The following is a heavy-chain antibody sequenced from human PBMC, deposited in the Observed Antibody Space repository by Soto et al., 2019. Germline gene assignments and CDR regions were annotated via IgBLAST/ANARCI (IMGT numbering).Heavy chain of an antibody. CDR1: GVTFSTYW. V-gene: IGHV3-74*01. D-gene: IGHD1-26*01. Sequence: EVQLVESGGGLVQPGGSLRLSCAASGVTFSTYWIHWVRQVPGKGLVWVSHINTDGTSTRYADSVKGRFTISRDHAQNTVYLQMNSLRAEDTAVYYCAFSGGYPFDYWGQGTLVTVSS. CDR3: AFSGGYPFDY. CDR2: INTDGTST. J-gene: IGHJ4*02.